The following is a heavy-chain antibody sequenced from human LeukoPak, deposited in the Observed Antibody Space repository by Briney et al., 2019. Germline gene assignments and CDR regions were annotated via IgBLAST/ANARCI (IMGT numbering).Heavy chain of an antibody. J-gene: IGHJ4*02. Sequence: GVSLRLSCAASGFTFSSYCMSCVRRARGKGLEGGSAITGSCCSTYYADAVKDRFTISRDNSKNQLYLQMNRLRDEDKAVYYCAKDQNRKYYYGSGSSIAHWGQGTLVTVSS. D-gene: IGHD3-10*01. CDR3: AKDQNRKYYYGSGSSIAH. CDR1: GFTFSSYC. V-gene: IGHV3-23*01. CDR2: ITGSCCST.